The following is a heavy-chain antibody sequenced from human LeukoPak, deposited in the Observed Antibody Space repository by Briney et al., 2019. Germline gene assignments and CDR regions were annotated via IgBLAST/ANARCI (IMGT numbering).Heavy chain of an antibody. CDR3: ARVPLRDNWKDLWYFDY. J-gene: IGHJ4*02. V-gene: IGHV1-18*01. CDR2: ISAYNGNT. Sequence: ASVKVSCKASGYTFTSYAMNWVRQAPGQGLEWMGWISAYNGNTNYAQKLQGRVTMTTDTSTSTAYMELRSLRSDDTAVYYCARVPLRDNWKDLWYFDYWGQGTLVTVSS. D-gene: IGHD1-20*01. CDR1: GYTFTSYA.